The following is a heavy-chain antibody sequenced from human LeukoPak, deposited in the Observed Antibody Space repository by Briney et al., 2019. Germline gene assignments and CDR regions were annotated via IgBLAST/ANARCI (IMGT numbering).Heavy chain of an antibody. V-gene: IGHV3-30*02. J-gene: IGHJ4*02. Sequence: PGGSLRPSCAASGFTFSSYGMHWVRQAPGKGLEWVAFIRYDGSNKYYADSVKGRFTISRDNSKNTLYLQMNSLRAEDTAVYYCARDNDYGDPRPFDYWGQGTLVTVSS. CDR1: GFTFSSYG. CDR3: ARDNDYGDPRPFDY. D-gene: IGHD4-17*01. CDR2: IRYDGSNK.